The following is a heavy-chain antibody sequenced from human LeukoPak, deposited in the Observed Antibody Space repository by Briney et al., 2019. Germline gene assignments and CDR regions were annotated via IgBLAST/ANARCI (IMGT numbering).Heavy chain of an antibody. CDR2: MNPNSGNT. Sequence: ASVKVSCKASVYTFTSYDINWVRQATGQGREWMGWMNPNSGNTGYEQKFQGRVTMTRNTSISTAYMELSSLRYEATAVYYCARVYRQLRPYYFDYWGQGTLVTVSS. J-gene: IGHJ4*02. CDR3: ARVYRQLRPYYFDY. D-gene: IGHD4-23*01. V-gene: IGHV1-8*01. CDR1: VYTFTSYD.